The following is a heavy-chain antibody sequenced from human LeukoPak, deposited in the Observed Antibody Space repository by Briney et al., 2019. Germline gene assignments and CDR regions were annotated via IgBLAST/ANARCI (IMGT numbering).Heavy chain of an antibody. V-gene: IGHV3-53*01. CDR1: GFIVSSNY. CDR3: AKASRFGYSYGPREYFYYMDV. CDR2: IYGGGGT. D-gene: IGHD5-18*01. Sequence: GGSLRLSCAASGFIVSSNYMSWVRQAPGKGLEWVSVIYGGGGTFYADSVKGRFTISRDNSKNTLYLQMNTLRAEDTAVYYCAKASRFGYSYGPREYFYYMDVWGKGTTVTISS. J-gene: IGHJ6*03.